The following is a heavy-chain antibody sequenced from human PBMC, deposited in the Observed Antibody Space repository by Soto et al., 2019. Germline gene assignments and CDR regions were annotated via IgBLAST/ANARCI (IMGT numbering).Heavy chain of an antibody. J-gene: IGHJ6*02. CDR2: ISWDGGST. CDR1: GFTFDDYT. CDR3: AKDMTPEVVPAAHTFYYYYGMDV. D-gene: IGHD2-2*01. Sequence: GGSLRLSCAASGFTFDDYTMHWVRQAPGKGLEWVSLISWDGGSTYYADSVKGRFTISRDNSKNSLYLQMNSLRTEDTALYYCAKDMTPEVVPAAHTFYYYYGMDVWGQGTTVTVSS. V-gene: IGHV3-43*01.